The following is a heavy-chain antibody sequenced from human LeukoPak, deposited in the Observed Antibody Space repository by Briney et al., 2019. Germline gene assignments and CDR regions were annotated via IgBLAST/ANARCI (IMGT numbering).Heavy chain of an antibody. Sequence: SETLSLTCTVSGGSISSSSYYWGWIRQPPGKGLEWIGSIYYSGSTYYNPSLKSRVTISVDTSKNQFSLKLSSVTAADTAVYYCARTLAAAGTQTIDYRGQGTLVTVSS. D-gene: IGHD6-13*01. J-gene: IGHJ4*02. CDR3: ARTLAAAGTQTIDY. CDR1: GGSISSSSYY. CDR2: IYYSGST. V-gene: IGHV4-39*07.